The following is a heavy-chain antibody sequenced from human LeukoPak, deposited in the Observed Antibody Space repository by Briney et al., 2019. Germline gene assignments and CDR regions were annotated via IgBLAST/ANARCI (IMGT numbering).Heavy chain of an antibody. J-gene: IGHJ3*02. CDR2: LYSSEST. CDR1: GDSISSHY. V-gene: IGHV4-4*07. Sequence: SETLSLTCTVSGDSISSHYWSWIRQPAGKGLEWIGRLYSSESTNFNPSLKSRGTISVDKSKNQFSLKLSSVTAADTAVYYCARDGRDNSGYETGAFDIRGQGTMVIVSS. D-gene: IGHD5-12*01. CDR3: ARDGRDNSGYETGAFDI.